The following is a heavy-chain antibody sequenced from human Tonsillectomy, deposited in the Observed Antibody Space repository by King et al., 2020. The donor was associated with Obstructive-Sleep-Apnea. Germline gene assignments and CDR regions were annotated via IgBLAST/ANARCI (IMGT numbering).Heavy chain of an antibody. CDR3: AQTFMGAAAGQFDY. Sequence: QLQESGPGLVKPSETLSLTCTVSGGSISSYYWSWIRQPPGKGLEWIGYIYYSGNTNYNPSLKSLVTIAGDTSKNQFSLKLRSVTAADTAVYYCAQTFMGAAAGQFDYWGQGTLVTVSS. V-gene: IGHV4-59*01. CDR2: IYYSGNT. J-gene: IGHJ4*02. CDR1: GGSISSYY. D-gene: IGHD6-13*01.